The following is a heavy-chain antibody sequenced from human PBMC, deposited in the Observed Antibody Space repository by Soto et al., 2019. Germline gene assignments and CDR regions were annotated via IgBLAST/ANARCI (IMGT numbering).Heavy chain of an antibody. CDR1: GGTFSSYA. CDR3: GASGHSSPPFWGWFDP. CDR2: IIPIFGTA. J-gene: IGHJ5*02. D-gene: IGHD6-13*01. Sequence: VASVKVSCKASGGTFSSYAISWVRQAPGQGLEWMGGIIPIFGTANYAQKFQGRVTITADESTSTAYMELSSLRSEDTAVYYCGASGHSSPPFWGWFDPWGQGTLVTVSS. V-gene: IGHV1-69*13.